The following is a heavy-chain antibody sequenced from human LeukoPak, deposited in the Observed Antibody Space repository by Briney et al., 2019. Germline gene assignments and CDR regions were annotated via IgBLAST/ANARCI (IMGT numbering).Heavy chain of an antibody. CDR3: AKGTAPDYGDYVPFDY. J-gene: IGHJ4*02. V-gene: IGHV3-23*01. Sequence: SGGSLRLSCAASGFTFINYGMNWVRQPPGKGLEWVSGISGSGGSTYSADSVKGRFIISRDNSKNMMYLQMNSLRAEDTALYYCAKGTAPDYGDYVPFDYWGQGTLVTVSS. CDR1: GFTFINYG. CDR2: ISGSGGST. D-gene: IGHD4-17*01.